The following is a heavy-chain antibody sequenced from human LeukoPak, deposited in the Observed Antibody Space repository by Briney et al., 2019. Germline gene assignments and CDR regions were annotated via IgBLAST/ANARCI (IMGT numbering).Heavy chain of an antibody. CDR2: INWNAGSI. J-gene: IGHJ3*02. CDR3: ARGMTSVTTDAFDI. V-gene: IGHV3-20*04. CDR1: GFVFENYA. D-gene: IGHD4-17*01. Sequence: PGGSLRLSCAASGFVFENYAMTWVRQAPGKGLEWASGINWNAGSIGYADSVKGRFTISRDNAKNSLYLQMHSLRAEDTALYYCARGMTSVTTDAFDIWGQGTRVTVSS.